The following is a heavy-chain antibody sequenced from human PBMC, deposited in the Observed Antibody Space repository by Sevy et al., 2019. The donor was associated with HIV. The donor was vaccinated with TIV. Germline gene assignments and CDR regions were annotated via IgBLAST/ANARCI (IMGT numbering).Heavy chain of an antibody. D-gene: IGHD6-19*01. J-gene: IGHJ6*02. CDR1: GFTFSSYG. CDR2: IRYDGSNK. CDR3: AKDQVAVAFNYYYYGMDV. Sequence: GSLRLSCAASGFTFSSYGMHWVRQAPGKGLEWVAFIRYDGSNKYYADSVKGRFTISRDNSKNTLYLQMNSLRAEDTAVYYCAKDQVAVAFNYYYYGMDVWGQGTTVTVSS. V-gene: IGHV3-30*02.